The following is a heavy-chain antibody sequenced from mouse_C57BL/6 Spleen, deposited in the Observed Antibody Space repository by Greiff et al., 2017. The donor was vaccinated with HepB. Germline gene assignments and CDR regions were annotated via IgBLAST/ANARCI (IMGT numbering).Heavy chain of an antibody. Sequence: EVKLMESGAGLVKPGGSLKLSCAASGFTFSSYAMSWVRQTPEKRLEWVAYISSGGDYIYYADTVKGRVTISRDNARNTLCLQMSSLKSEDTAMYYCTRLRDYFDYWGQGTTLTVSS. CDR1: GFTFSSYA. CDR2: ISSGGDYI. J-gene: IGHJ2*01. CDR3: TRLRDYFDY. V-gene: IGHV5-9-1*02.